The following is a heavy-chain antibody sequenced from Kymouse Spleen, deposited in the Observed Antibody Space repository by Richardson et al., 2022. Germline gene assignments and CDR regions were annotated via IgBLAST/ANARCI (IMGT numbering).Heavy chain of an antibody. CDR2: INHSGST. Sequence: QVQLQQWGAGLLKPSETLSLTCAVYGGSFSGYYWSWIRQPPGKGLEWIGEINHSGSTNYNPSLKSRVTISVDTSKNQFSLKLSSVTAADTAVYYCARGDYGSGSYYRYYYYYGMDVWGQGTTVTVSS. J-gene: IGHJ6*02. D-gene: IGHD3-10*01. CDR1: GGSFSGYY. V-gene: IGHV4-34*01. CDR3: ARGDYGSGSYYRYYYYYGMDV.